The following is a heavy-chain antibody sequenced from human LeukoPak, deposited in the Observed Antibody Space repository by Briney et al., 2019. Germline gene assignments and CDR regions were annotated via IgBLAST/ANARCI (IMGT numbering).Heavy chain of an antibody. V-gene: IGHV3-23*01. CDR2: ISGSGDST. J-gene: IGHJ4*02. CDR3: AKRTGSSVGFDY. D-gene: IGHD6-6*01. Sequence: GGSLRLPCAASGFTFSDYYMSWIRQAPGKGLEWVSGISGSGDSTYYADSVKGRFTISRNNSRSTLYLQMNSLRAEDTAVYHCAKRTGSSVGFDYWGQGTLVTVSS. CDR1: GFTFSDYY.